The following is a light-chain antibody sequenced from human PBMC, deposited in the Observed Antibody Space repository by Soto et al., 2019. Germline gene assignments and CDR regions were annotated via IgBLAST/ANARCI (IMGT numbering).Light chain of an antibody. CDR3: LQYNNWWT. CDR1: QSVSSS. Sequence: DMVMTQSPSTLSVSPGERATLSCRASQSVSSSLAWYQQKPGRSPRLLIYGASTRAIGIPARFSGSGSGTEFTLTISSLQSEDFAVYYCLQYNNWWTFCQGTKVEIK. J-gene: IGKJ1*01. V-gene: IGKV3-15*01. CDR2: GAS.